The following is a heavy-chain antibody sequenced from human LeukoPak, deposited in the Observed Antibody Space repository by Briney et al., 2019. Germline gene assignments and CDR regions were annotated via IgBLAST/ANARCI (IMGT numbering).Heavy chain of an antibody. CDR2: IGTAGDT. D-gene: IGHD2-15*01. CDR3: ARDGGYCSGGSCYPEDYYYYGMDV. V-gene: IGHV3-13*01. Sequence: GGSLRLSCAASGFTFSSYDMHWVRQATGKGLEWVSAIGTAGDTYYPGSVKGRFTISRENAKNSLYLQMNSLRAGDTAVYYCARDGGYCSGGSCYPEDYYYYGMDVWGQGTTVTVSS. J-gene: IGHJ6*02. CDR1: GFTFSSYD.